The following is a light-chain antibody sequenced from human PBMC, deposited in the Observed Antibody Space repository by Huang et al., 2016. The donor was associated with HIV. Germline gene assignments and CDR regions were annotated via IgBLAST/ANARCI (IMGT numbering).Light chain of an antibody. CDR1: QDINNF. Sequence: DIQMTQSPSSLSASVGDRVTITCQASQDINNFLDLYQQKPGKAPKLLILDASNLQTGVPSRFSGSGSGTHFTFTITSLQRDDIGTYYCQQYDDVPISFGGGTKV. J-gene: IGKJ4*01. CDR2: DAS. CDR3: QQYDDVPIS. V-gene: IGKV1-33*01.